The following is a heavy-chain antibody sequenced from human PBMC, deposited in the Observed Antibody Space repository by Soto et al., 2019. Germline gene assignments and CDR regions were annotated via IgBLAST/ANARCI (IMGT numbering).Heavy chain of an antibody. J-gene: IGHJ6*02. CDR3: AREAGNRRGWYRGRYHYYYGMDV. CDR1: GGSITSGGHY. Sequence: ASETLSLTCTVAGGSITSGGHYWGWIRQYPGKGLEGIGSIYYTWGNHHKASLKSRVTISVDTSKNEVSLKLSYVTAAATAVYYCAREAGNRRGWYRGRYHYYYGMDVWGQGTTVTVSS. V-gene: IGHV4-31*03. D-gene: IGHD6-19*01. CDR2: IYYTWGN.